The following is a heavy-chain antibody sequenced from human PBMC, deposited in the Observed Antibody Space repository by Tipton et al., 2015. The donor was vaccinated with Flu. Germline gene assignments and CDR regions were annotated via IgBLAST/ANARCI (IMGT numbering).Heavy chain of an antibody. D-gene: IGHD6-6*01. CDR3: IAARPRSDNDY. Sequence: LRLSCAASGFTFSDYYMSWIRQAPGKGLEWIGSIYYSGSTYYNPSLKSRVTISVDTSKNQFSLKLSSVTAADTAVYYCIAARPRSDNDYWGQGTLVTVSS. J-gene: IGHJ4*02. V-gene: IGHV4-59*05. CDR2: IYYSGST. CDR1: GFTFSDYY.